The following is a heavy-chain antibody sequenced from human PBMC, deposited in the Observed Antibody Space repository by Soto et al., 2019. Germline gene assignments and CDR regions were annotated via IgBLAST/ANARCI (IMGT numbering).Heavy chain of an antibody. CDR1: GFTFSSDL. CDR3: AFNWNDIYYMDV. Sequence: QVQLVESGGGVVQPGKSLRLSCAASGFTFSSDLMHWVRQAPGTGLEWVALISYDGSSKNYADSVKGRFTVSRDNSKNTLYLQMNSLRAEDTALYYCAFNWNDIYYMDVWGKGTTVTVSS. D-gene: IGHD1-1*01. J-gene: IGHJ6*03. CDR2: ISYDGSSK. V-gene: IGHV3-30*03.